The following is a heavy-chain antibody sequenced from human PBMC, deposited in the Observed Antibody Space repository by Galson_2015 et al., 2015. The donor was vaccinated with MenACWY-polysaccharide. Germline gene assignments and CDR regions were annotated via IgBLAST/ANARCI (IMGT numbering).Heavy chain of an antibody. D-gene: IGHD3-22*01. J-gene: IGHJ4*02. V-gene: IGHV5-51*01. CDR3: ARQGVNYYDTSGALGY. CDR1: GYRFTNYW. CDR2: IYPDDSDT. Sequence: QSGAEVKKPGESLKISCTGSGYRFTNYWLAWVRQMPGKGLEWMGIIYPDDSDTRYNPSFQGQVTMSADKSITTAYLQWSSLEASDTAMYYCARQGVNYYDTSGALGYWGQGTLVTVSS.